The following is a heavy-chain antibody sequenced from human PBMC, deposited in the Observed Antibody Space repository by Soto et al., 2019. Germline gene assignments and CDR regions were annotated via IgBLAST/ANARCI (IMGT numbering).Heavy chain of an antibody. CDR2: FDPEDGET. V-gene: IGHV1-24*01. Sequence: ASVKVSCKVSGYTLTELSMHWVRQAPGKGLEWMGGFDPEDGETIYAQKFQGRVTMTEDTSTDTAYMELSSLRSEDTAVYYCATLLGDFWSRYWFAPWGQGTLVTVSS. CDR3: ATLLGDFWSRYWFAP. CDR1: GYTLTELS. J-gene: IGHJ5*02. D-gene: IGHD3-3*01.